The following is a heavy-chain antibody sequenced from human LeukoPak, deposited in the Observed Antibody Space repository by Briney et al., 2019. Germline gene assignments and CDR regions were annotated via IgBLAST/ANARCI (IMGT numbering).Heavy chain of an antibody. CDR1: GGSFSGYY. D-gene: IGHD3-22*01. CDR3: ARDYDSSGYHFDY. V-gene: IGHV4-34*01. CDR2: INRSGST. J-gene: IGHJ4*02. Sequence: SETLSLTCAVYGGSFSGYYWSWIRQPPGKGLEWIGEINRSGSTNYNPSLKSRVTISVDTSKNQFSLKLSSVTAADTAVYYCARDYDSSGYHFDYWGQGTLVTVSS.